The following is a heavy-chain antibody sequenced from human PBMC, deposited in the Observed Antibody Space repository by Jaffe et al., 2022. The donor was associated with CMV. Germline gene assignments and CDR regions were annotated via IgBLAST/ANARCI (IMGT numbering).Heavy chain of an antibody. CDR1: GFSTSW. CDR3: VRDRFDYVWGIRHYASGLDS. Sequence: EVQLVESGGGLVQPGGSLRLSCAASGFSTSWMHWVRQAPGKGLVWVARINPDGRSTAYADSVKGRFTISRDNAKDTLYLQMNSLRVEDTAMYYCVRDRFDYVWGIRHYASGLDSWGQGALVTVSS. CDR2: INPDGRST. V-gene: IGHV3-74*03. D-gene: IGHD3-16*01. J-gene: IGHJ5*01.